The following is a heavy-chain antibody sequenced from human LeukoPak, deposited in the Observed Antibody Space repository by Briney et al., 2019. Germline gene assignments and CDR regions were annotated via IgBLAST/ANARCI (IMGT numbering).Heavy chain of an antibody. Sequence: GGSLRLSCAASGFTFSSYGMHWVRQAPGKGLEWVAVIWYDGSNKYYADSVKGRFTISRDNSKYTLYLQMNSLRADDTAVYYCAKGGYGSGWRNYFDYWGQGTLVTVSS. CDR3: AKGGYGSGWRNYFDY. D-gene: IGHD6-19*01. CDR2: IWYDGSNK. J-gene: IGHJ4*02. V-gene: IGHV3-33*06. CDR1: GFTFSSYG.